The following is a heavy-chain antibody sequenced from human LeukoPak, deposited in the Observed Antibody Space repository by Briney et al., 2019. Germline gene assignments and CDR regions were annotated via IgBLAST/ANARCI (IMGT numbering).Heavy chain of an antibody. D-gene: IGHD2-2*01. CDR3: AREWLDCSSTSCGTVGMDV. V-gene: IGHV3-30-3*01. CDR2: ISYDGSNK. J-gene: IGHJ4*02. Sequence: GGSLRLSCAASGFTFSSYAMHWVRQAPGKGREWVAVISYDGSNKYYADSVKGRFTISRDNSKNTLYLQMNSLRAEDTAVYYCAREWLDCSSTSCGTVGMDVWGQGTLVTVSS. CDR1: GFTFSSYA.